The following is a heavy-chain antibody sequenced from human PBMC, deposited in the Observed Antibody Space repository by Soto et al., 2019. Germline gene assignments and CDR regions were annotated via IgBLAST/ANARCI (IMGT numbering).Heavy chain of an antibody. CDR1: GGTFSSYT. D-gene: IGHD4-4*01. Sequence: QVQLVQSGAEVKKPGSSVKVSCKASGGTFSSYTISWVRQAPGQGLEWMGRIIPILGIANYAQKCQGRVTITADKSTSTAYMELSSLRSEDTAVYYCARSPPNYSHYSPLDYWGQGTLVTVSS. CDR2: IIPILGIA. CDR3: ARSPPNYSHYSPLDY. V-gene: IGHV1-69*02. J-gene: IGHJ4*02.